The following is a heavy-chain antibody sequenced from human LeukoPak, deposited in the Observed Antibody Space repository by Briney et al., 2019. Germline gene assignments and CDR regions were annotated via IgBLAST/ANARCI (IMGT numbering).Heavy chain of an antibody. CDR3: ARIPEY. CDR1: GFDFSTYA. V-gene: IGHV3-64*01. CDR2: ISKSGDDT. D-gene: IGHD2-2*01. J-gene: IGHJ1*01. Sequence: PGGSPRLSCAASGFDFSTYAMHWVRLTPGKGLEFVSAISKSGDDTSYGNDVKGRFTISRDNIKNTVDLEMGSLRVDDTGIYYCARIPEYWGQGTVVTVSS.